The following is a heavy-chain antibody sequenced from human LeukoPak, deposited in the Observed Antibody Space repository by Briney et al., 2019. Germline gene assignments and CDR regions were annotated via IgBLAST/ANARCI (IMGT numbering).Heavy chain of an antibody. D-gene: IGHD1-20*01. CDR2: VHHTGST. V-gene: IGHV4-4*02. CDR1: GGSIRSSNW. CDR3: ARAVGHNWNDEVPGY. Sequence: SETLSLTCAVSGGSIRSSNWWIWVRQSPGKGLEWIGEVHHTGSTNYNPSLKSRVTISEDKSKNQFSLKLSSVIAADTAVYYCARAVGHNWNDEVPGYWGPGTLVTVYS. J-gene: IGHJ4*02.